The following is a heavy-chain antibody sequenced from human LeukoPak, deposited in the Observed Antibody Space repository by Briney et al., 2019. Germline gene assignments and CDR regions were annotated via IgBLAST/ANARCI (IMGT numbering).Heavy chain of an antibody. Sequence: PSETLSLTCNVSGASISTYYWSWIRQPPGKGLEWIGYIYYSGSTHYNPSLESRVTIATDTSMNQFSLKLSSVTAADTAVYYCASGPYPAAGTDHQFDYWGQGTLVTVSS. J-gene: IGHJ4*02. CDR1: GASISTYY. D-gene: IGHD6-13*01. CDR3: ASGPYPAAGTDHQFDY. CDR2: IYYSGST. V-gene: IGHV4-59*01.